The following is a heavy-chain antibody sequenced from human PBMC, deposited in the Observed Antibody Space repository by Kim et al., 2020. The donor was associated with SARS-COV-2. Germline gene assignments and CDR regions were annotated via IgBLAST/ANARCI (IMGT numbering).Heavy chain of an antibody. V-gene: IGHV3-7*03. J-gene: IGHJ5*02. CDR3: ARVLPPHSGYDLKGWFDP. D-gene: IGHD5-12*01. Sequence: GGSLRLSCAASGFTLSSYWMSWVRQAPGKGLEWVANIKQDGSEKYYVDSVKGRFTISRDNAKNSLYLQMNSLRAEDTAVYYCARVLPPHSGYDLKGWFDPWGQGTLVTVSS. CDR2: IKQDGSEK. CDR1: GFTLSSYW.